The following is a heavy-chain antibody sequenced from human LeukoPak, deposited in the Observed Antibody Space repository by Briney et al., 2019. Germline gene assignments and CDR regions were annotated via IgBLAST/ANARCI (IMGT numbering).Heavy chain of an antibody. Sequence: AETLSLTCTVSGGSFSTHYWSWIRRPPGKGLEWIGYIYYSGSTDYNPSLNSRVTISLDTSKDQFSLKLSSVTAADTAVYYCARAVISFGGVIAKGFDYWGQGTLVTISS. J-gene: IGHJ4*02. V-gene: IGHV4-59*11. D-gene: IGHD3-16*02. CDR2: IYYSGST. CDR1: GGSFSTHY. CDR3: ARAVISFGGVIAKGFDY.